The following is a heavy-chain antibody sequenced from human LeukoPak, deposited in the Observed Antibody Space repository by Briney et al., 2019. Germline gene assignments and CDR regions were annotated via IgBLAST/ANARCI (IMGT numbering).Heavy chain of an antibody. CDR3: ARGPVSSSGFFGY. J-gene: IGHJ4*02. Sequence: GGSLRLSCAASGFSFSDYHMSWIRQASGKGLEWVSYISSSGGTISYADSVKGRFTISRDNAKKSMYLQMNSLRAEDTAVYYCARGPVSSSGFFGYWGQGTLVTVSS. CDR2: ISSSGGTI. CDR1: GFSFSDYH. V-gene: IGHV3-11*01. D-gene: IGHD6-19*01.